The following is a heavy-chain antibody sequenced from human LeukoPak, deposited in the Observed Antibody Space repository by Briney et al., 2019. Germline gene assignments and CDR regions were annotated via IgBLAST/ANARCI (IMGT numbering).Heavy chain of an antibody. V-gene: IGHV1-69*04. Sequence: ASVKVSCKSSGCTFSSYAISWVRQAPGHGLEWMGRIIPILGIANYAQKLQGRVTITADKSTSTAYMELSSLRSEDTAVYYCARDQTRDCSSTSCYGHYYYGMDVWGQGTTVTVSS. CDR3: ARDQTRDCSSTSCYGHYYYGMDV. CDR1: GCTFSSYA. CDR2: IIPILGIA. D-gene: IGHD2-2*01. J-gene: IGHJ6*02.